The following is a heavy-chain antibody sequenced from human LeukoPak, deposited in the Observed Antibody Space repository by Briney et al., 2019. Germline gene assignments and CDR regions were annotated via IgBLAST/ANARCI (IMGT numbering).Heavy chain of an antibody. J-gene: IGHJ4*02. V-gene: IGHV3-74*01. Sequence: GGSLRLSCAASGFTFSSHWMHWVRQGPGKGLEWVSRINSDGSRTIYADSVKGRFTISRDSAKNTLYLQMNSLRAEDTAVYYCAREVGDYYDSSGSFGYWGQGTLVTVSS. CDR2: INSDGSRT. CDR1: GFTFSSHW. CDR3: AREVGDYYDSSGSFGY. D-gene: IGHD3-22*01.